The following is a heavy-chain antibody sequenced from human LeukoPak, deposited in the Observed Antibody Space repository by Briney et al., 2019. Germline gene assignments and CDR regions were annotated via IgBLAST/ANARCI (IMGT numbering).Heavy chain of an antibody. Sequence: GGSLRLSCAASGFTFSSYGIHWVRQAPGKGLEWVAFIRYDGSNKYYADSVKGRFTISRDNSKNTLYLQMNSLRAEDTAVYYCAKDSTRNIVLVTAFDYWGQGTLVTVSS. CDR3: AKDSTRNIVLVTAFDY. J-gene: IGHJ4*02. D-gene: IGHD2-21*02. V-gene: IGHV3-30*02. CDR2: IRYDGSNK. CDR1: GFTFSSYG.